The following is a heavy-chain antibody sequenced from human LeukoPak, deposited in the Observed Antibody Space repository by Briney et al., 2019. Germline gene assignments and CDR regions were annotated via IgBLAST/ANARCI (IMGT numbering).Heavy chain of an antibody. CDR2: ISANNGNT. CDR3: ARDIRMYSSGWFLDY. J-gene: IGHJ4*02. V-gene: IGHV1-18*01. CDR1: GYIFSNYG. D-gene: IGHD6-19*01. Sequence: ASVTVSCKASGYIFSNYGISWARQAPGQGLEWMGWISANNGNTDYAQKLQGRVTLTTDTSTSTAYMELRSLASDDTAVYYCARDIRMYSSGWFLDYWGQGTLVTVSS.